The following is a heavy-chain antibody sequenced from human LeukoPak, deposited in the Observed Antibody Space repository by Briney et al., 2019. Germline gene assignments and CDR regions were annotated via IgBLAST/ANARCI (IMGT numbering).Heavy chain of an antibody. D-gene: IGHD3-22*01. Sequence: GGSLRLSCAASGFTVSSNYMSWVRQAPGKGLEWVSVIYSGGSTYYADSVKGRFTISRDNSKNTLSLQMNSLRAEDTAVFYCAKQDYASSGYQFDYWGQGTLVTVSS. CDR3: AKQDYASSGYQFDY. V-gene: IGHV3-66*04. CDR2: IYSGGST. CDR1: GFTVSSNY. J-gene: IGHJ4*02.